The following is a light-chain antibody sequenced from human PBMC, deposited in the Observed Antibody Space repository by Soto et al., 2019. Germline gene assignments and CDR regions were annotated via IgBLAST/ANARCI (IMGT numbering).Light chain of an antibody. CDR2: END. J-gene: IGLJ3*02. Sequence: QSVLTQPPSVSAAPGQKGTISCSGSHSNIGNNYVCWYQQLPGTAPRLLIFENDKRLSGVPDRFSGSKSATSATLDITGLQTGDEADYFCGTWDDSAYASLVFGGGTKLTVL. CDR3: GTWDDSAYASLV. V-gene: IGLV1-51*02. CDR1: HSNIGNNY.